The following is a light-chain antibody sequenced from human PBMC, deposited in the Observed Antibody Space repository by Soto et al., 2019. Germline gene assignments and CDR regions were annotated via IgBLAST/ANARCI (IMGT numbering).Light chain of an antibody. J-gene: IGKJ1*01. V-gene: IGKV1-8*01. CDR2: DAS. Sequence: AMRITQSPSSLSAYTGDRVTITCRASQGISSYLAWYQQKPGKAPKLLIYDASSLESGVPSRFSGSGSGTEFTLTISSLQPDDFATYYCQQYNSYSPTFGQGTKVDVK. CDR3: QQYNSYSPT. CDR1: QGISSY.